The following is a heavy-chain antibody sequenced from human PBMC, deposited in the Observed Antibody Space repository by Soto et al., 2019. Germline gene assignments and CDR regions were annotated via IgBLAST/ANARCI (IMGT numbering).Heavy chain of an antibody. J-gene: IGHJ6*02. CDR2: ISYDGSNK. V-gene: IGHV3-30*18. D-gene: IGHD3-22*01. CDR3: AKDQDYYDSSGHSYGMDV. Sequence: QVQLVESGGGVVQPGRSLRLSCAASGFTFSSYGMHWVRQAPGKGLEWVAVISYDGSNKYYADSVKGRFTISRDNSKNTLYLQMNSLRAEDTAVYYCAKDQDYYDSSGHSYGMDVWGQGTTVTVSS. CDR1: GFTFSSYG.